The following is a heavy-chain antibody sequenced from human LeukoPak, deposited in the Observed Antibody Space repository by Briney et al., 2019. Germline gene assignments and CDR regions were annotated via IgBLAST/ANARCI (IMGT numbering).Heavy chain of an antibody. V-gene: IGHV4-59*01. CDR3: ARDYYDSSGYSYYYYGMDV. CDR2: IYYSGST. Sequence: SETLSLTCTVSGGSISSYYWSWIRQPPGKGLEWIGYIYYSGSTNYNPSLKSRATISVDTSKNQFSLKLSSVTAADTAVYYCARDYYDSSGYSYYYYGMDVWGQGTTVTVSS. J-gene: IGHJ6*02. D-gene: IGHD3-22*01. CDR1: GGSISSYY.